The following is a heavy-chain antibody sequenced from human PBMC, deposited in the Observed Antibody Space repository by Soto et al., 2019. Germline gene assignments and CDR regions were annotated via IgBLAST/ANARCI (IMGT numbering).Heavy chain of an antibody. CDR1: GVTLSSSV. J-gene: IGHJ3*02. CDR3: AKEGHTSGRCGCFNI. Sequence: PVGSLRLSCEASGVTLSSSVMHWVRQAPGKRLEWLSVISVDGRNDLHAGAVKGRFTISRDISKNIVYLQMTDLRPDDTAMYFCAKEGHTSGRCGCFNIWGQGTMVTVSS. V-gene: IGHV3-30*18. D-gene: IGHD6-19*01. CDR2: ISVDGRND.